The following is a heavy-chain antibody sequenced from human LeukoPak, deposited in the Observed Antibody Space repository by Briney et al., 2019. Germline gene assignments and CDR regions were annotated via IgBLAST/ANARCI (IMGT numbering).Heavy chain of an antibody. J-gene: IGHJ3*02. CDR1: GGTFSSYA. CDR3: ARGRGHDYGDRGAFDI. D-gene: IGHD4-17*01. V-gene: IGHV1-69*05. Sequence: GSPVKVSCKASGGTFSSYAISWVRQAPGQGLEWMGGIIPIFGTANYAQKFQGRVTITTDESTSTAYMGLSSLRSEDTAVYYCARGRGHDYGDRGAFDIWGQGTMVTVSS. CDR2: IIPIFGTA.